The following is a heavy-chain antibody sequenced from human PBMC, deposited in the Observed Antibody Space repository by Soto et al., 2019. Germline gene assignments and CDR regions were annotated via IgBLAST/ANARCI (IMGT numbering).Heavy chain of an antibody. D-gene: IGHD3-9*01. CDR2: IWYDGSNK. J-gene: IGHJ6*02. Sequence: QVQLVESGGGVVQPGRSLRLSCAASGFTFSSYGMHWVRQAPGKGLEWVAVIWYDGSNKYYADSVKGRFTISRDNSKNTLYLQMNSLRAEDTAVYYCAREKALYYDILTGEGGMDVWGQGTTVTVSS. CDR1: GFTFSSYG. V-gene: IGHV3-33*01. CDR3: AREKALYYDILTGEGGMDV.